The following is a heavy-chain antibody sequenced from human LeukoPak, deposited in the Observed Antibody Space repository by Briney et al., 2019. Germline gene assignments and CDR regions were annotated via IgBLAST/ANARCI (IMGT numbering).Heavy chain of an antibody. CDR2: IWYDGSNK. D-gene: IGHD6-13*01. J-gene: IGHJ4*02. Sequence: GGSLRLSCAASGFTFSSYGMLWVRQAPGKGLEWVAVIWYDGSNKYYADSVKGRFTISRDNSKNTLYLQMNSLRAEDTAVYYCARERESSSWYGNDFDYWGQGTLVTVSS. CDR1: GFTFSSYG. V-gene: IGHV3-33*01. CDR3: ARERESSSWYGNDFDY.